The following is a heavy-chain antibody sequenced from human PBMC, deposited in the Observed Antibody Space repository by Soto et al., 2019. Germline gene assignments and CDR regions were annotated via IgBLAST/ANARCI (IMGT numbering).Heavy chain of an antibody. CDR3: ARDQVLLSGGGDAFDI. CDR2: INPNSGGT. Sequence: ASVKVSCKASGYTFTGYYMHWVRQAPGQGLEWMGWINPNSGGTNYAQEFQGWVTMTRDTSISTAYMELSRLRSDDTAVYYCARDQVLLSGGGDAFDIWGQGTMVTVSS. D-gene: IGHD3-16*01. J-gene: IGHJ3*02. CDR1: GYTFTGYY. V-gene: IGHV1-2*04.